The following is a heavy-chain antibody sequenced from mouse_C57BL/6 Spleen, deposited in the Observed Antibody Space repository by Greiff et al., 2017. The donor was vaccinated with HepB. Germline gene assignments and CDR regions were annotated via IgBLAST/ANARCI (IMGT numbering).Heavy chain of an antibody. CDR2: IYPRSGNT. CDR1: GYTFTSYG. V-gene: IGHV1-81*01. J-gene: IGHJ2*01. D-gene: IGHD2-1*01. Sequence: QVHVKQSGAELARPGASVKLSCKASGYTFTSYGISWVKQRTGQGLEWIGEIYPRSGNTYYNEKFKGKATLTADKSSSTAYMELRSLTSEDSAVYFCARSGELLWPYFDYWGQGTTLTVSS. CDR3: ARSGELLWPYFDY.